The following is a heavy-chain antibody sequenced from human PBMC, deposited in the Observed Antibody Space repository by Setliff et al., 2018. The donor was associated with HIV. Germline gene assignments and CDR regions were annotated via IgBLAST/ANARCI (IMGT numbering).Heavy chain of an antibody. Sequence: GGSLRLSCAASGFNFNSYAMGWVRQAPGKGLEWVSTVGAVGAPTHYAESVKGRFTISKDNSKDTLYLQMSGLRDEDTALYYCAKVFDYGIDGFDIWGQGTLVT. D-gene: IGHD4-17*01. V-gene: IGHV3-23*01. CDR3: AKVFDYGIDGFDI. J-gene: IGHJ3*02. CDR1: GFNFNSYA. CDR2: VGAVGAPT.